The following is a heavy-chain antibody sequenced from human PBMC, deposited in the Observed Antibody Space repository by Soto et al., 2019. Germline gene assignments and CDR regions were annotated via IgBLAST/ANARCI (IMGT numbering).Heavy chain of an antibody. Sequence: EVQLLESGGGLVQPGGSLRLSCAASGFIFSNYAMNWVRQAPGKGLEWVSAVGGNGLDTYYADSVKGRFTISRDNSKNTLDLQMNSLRAEDTAVFYCAGRTGYPFDYWGQGTLVTVSS. CDR3: AGRTGYPFDY. CDR2: VGGNGLDT. D-gene: IGHD3-9*01. J-gene: IGHJ4*02. V-gene: IGHV3-23*01. CDR1: GFIFSNYA.